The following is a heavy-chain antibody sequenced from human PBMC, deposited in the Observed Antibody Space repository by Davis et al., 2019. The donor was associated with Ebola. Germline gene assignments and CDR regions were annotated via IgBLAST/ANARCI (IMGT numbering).Heavy chain of an antibody. CDR3: AKDLTSYYGSGDFFDY. Sequence: GVLKISCAASGFLFSSYAMSWVRQAPGRGLEWVSSISASGGATFYADSVKGRIVMSRDNSTDTLYLRMSNLRAEDTAIYYCAKDLTSYYGSGDFFDYWGQGILVTVSS. J-gene: IGHJ4*02. V-gene: IGHV3-23*01. CDR1: GFLFSSYA. CDR2: ISASGGAT. D-gene: IGHD3-10*01.